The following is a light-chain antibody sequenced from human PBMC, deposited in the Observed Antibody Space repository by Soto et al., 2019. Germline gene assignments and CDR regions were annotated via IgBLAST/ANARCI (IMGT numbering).Light chain of an antibody. CDR2: AAS. Sequence: DIQMTQSPSSLSASVGDRVTITCRASQSISSYLNWYQQKPGKAPKLLIYAASSLQSGVPSRFSGSGSATDFTPTITSLQPEDFATYYSPPSYRTPLFTFGPGTKVDIK. V-gene: IGKV1-39*01. CDR1: QSISSY. CDR3: PPSYRTPLFT. J-gene: IGKJ3*01.